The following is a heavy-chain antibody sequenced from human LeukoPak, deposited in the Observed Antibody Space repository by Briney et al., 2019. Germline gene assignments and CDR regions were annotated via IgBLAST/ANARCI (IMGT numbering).Heavy chain of an antibody. V-gene: IGHV3-23*01. J-gene: IGHJ4*02. CDR3: AKAEYYDFWSGYYSKASPGY. Sequence: GGCVRLSCLASGYTFRDYYMSWVRQAPGKGLEWVSAISGGGGSTYYADSVKGRFTISRDNSKNTLYLQMNSLRAEDTAVYYCAKAEYYDFWSGYYSKASPGYWGQGTLVTVSS. D-gene: IGHD3-3*01. CDR1: GYTFRDYY. CDR2: ISGGGGST.